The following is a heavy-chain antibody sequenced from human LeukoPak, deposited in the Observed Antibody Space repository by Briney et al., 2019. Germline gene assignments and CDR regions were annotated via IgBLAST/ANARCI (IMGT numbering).Heavy chain of an antibody. D-gene: IGHD3-3*01. J-gene: IGHJ6*02. CDR1: GDSISSGDYY. V-gene: IGHV4-30-4*01. CDR2: IYYSGST. CDR3: ARERFLEWSLPMDV. Sequence: SETLSLTCTVSGDSISSGDYYWSWIRQPPGKGLEWIGYIYYSGSTYYNPSLKSRVTISVDTSKNQFSLKLSSVTAADTAVYYCARERFLEWSLPMDVWGQGTTVTVSS.